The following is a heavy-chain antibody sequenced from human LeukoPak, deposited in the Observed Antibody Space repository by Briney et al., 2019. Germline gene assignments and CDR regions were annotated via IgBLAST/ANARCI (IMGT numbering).Heavy chain of an antibody. V-gene: IGHV3-23*01. CDR2: LSASGGTT. Sequence: GGSLRLSCAASGFTFSTFAMSWVRQAPGKGLEWVSALSASGGTTFYADSVEGRFTISRDNSKSTLYLQMNSLRAEDTAVYYCAKARQWLARTFDYWGQGTLVAVSS. J-gene: IGHJ4*02. CDR3: AKARQWLARTFDY. CDR1: GFTFSTFA. D-gene: IGHD6-19*01.